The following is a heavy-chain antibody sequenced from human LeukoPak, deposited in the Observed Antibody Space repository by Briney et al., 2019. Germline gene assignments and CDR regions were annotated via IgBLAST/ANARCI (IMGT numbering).Heavy chain of an antibody. J-gene: IGHJ5*02. Sequence: ASVKVSCKASGYTFTSYGISWVRQAPGQGLEWMGWISAYNGNTNYAQKLQGRVTMTTDTSTSTAYMEPRSLRSDDTAVYYCASAIALAGTRVHSWFDPWGQGTLVTVSS. V-gene: IGHV1-18*01. CDR3: ASAIALAGTRVHSWFDP. D-gene: IGHD6-19*01. CDR2: ISAYNGNT. CDR1: GYTFTSYG.